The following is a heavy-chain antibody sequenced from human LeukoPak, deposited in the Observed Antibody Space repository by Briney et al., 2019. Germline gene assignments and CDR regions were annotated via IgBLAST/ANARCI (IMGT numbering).Heavy chain of an antibody. CDR3: ARDQMNIAAAGAYFDY. Sequence: ALVKVSCKASGYTFTSFGISWVRQAPGQGLEWMGWIGAYNGNTKYGQKLQGRVTMTTDTSTSTAYMELRSLRSDDAAVYYCARDQMNIAAAGAYFDYWGQGTLVTVSS. CDR1: GYTFTSFG. J-gene: IGHJ4*02. D-gene: IGHD6-13*01. CDR2: IGAYNGNT. V-gene: IGHV1-18*01.